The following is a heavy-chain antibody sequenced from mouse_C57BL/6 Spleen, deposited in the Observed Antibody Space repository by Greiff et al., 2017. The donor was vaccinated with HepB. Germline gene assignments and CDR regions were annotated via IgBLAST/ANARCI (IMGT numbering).Heavy chain of an antibody. CDR3: ARAGLRSYAMDY. J-gene: IGHJ4*01. V-gene: IGHV1-82*01. Sequence: QVQLKQSGPELVKPGASVKISCKASGYAFSSSWMNWVKQRPGKGLEWIGRIYPGDGDTNYNGKFKGKATLTADKSSSTAYMQLSSLTSEDSAVYFCARAGLRSYAMDYWGQGTSVTVSS. CDR2: IYPGDGDT. D-gene: IGHD1-1*01. CDR1: GYAFSSSW.